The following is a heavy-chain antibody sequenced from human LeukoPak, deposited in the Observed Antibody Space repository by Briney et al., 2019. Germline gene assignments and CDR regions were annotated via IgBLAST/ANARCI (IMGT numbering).Heavy chain of an antibody. J-gene: IGHJ4*02. CDR1: GGSFSGYY. D-gene: IGHD6-13*01. CDR3: ARAPYSSSWLPFDY. CDR2: INHSGST. V-gene: IGHV4-34*01. Sequence: SETLSLTCAVYGGSFSGYYWSWIRQPPGKGLEWIGEINHSGSTNYNPSLKSRVTISVDTSKNQFSLKLSSVTAADTAVYYCARAPYSSSWLPFDYWGQGTLVTVSP.